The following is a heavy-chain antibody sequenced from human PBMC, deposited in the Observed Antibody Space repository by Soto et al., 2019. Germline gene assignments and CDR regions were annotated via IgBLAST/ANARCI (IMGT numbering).Heavy chain of an antibody. V-gene: IGHV4-38-2*01. D-gene: IGHD6-6*01. CDR1: GYSISSGYY. CDR3: ERVNQYSRSFFADY. J-gene: IGHJ4*02. Sequence: SETLSLTFAVSGYSISSGYYWCWIRQPPGKGLEWIGIIYHSGSTYYNPSLKSRVTISVDTSKNQLSLKLSSVTAADTAVYYCERVNQYSRSFFADYWGQGTLVTVSS. CDR2: IYHSGST.